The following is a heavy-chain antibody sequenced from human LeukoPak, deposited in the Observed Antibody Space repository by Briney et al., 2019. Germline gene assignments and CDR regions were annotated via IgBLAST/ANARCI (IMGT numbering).Heavy chain of an antibody. J-gene: IGHJ3*02. CDR2: ISGGGDSV. Sequence: PGGTLRLSCAVSGFTFTTYSMSWVRQAPGKGLEWVSAISGGGDSVNYADSVKGRFTISRDNSKDTLYLQMNSLRAEDTAVYYCAKDSGYEVGAFDIWGQGTLVTVSS. D-gene: IGHD5-12*01. CDR3: AKDSGYEVGAFDI. CDR1: GFTFTTYS. V-gene: IGHV3-23*01.